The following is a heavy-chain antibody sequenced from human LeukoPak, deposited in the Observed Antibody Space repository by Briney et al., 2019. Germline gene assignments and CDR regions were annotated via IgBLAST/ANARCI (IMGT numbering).Heavy chain of an antibody. CDR1: GGSVSSGSYY. CDR3: AGGRFQLWFPETWSAP. J-gene: IGHJ5*02. Sequence: PSETLSLTCTVSGGSVSSGSYYWSWIRQPPGKGLEWIGYIYYSGSTNYNPSLKSRVTISVDTSKNQLSLKLSSVTAAATAVYYCAGGRFQLWFPETWSAPGGQEPRATVS. V-gene: IGHV4-61*01. D-gene: IGHD5-18*01. CDR2: IYYSGST.